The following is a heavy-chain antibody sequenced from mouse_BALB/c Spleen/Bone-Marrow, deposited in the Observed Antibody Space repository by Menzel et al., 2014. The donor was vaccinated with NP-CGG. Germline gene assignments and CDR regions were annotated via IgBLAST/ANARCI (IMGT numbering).Heavy chain of an antibody. D-gene: IGHD1-3*01. J-gene: IGHJ4*01. Sequence: QVQLQQSGPGLVAPSQRLSIPCTVSGFSLTDYGVSWIRQPPGKGLEWLGVIWGGGSTYYNSALKSRLSISKDNSKSQVFLKMNSLQTDDTAMYYCAKHRLTYYAMDYWGQGTSVTVSS. CDR1: GFSLTDYG. CDR2: IWGGGST. V-gene: IGHV2-6-5*01. CDR3: AKHRLTYYAMDY.